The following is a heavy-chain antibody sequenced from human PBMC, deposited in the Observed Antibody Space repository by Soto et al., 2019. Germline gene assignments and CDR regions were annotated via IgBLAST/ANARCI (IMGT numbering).Heavy chain of an antibody. CDR1: GGSISSSPYC. CDR2: IYYSGTT. Sequence: PSETLSLTSSVSGGSISSSPYCLGWIRQPPGKGLEWLGTIYYSGTTSYNPSLKSRVIISVDTSNNQLFLKLRSVTAADTAVYHCARHRQYYDTSGYQQRYFDYWGQGTQVTVSS. V-gene: IGHV4-39*01. CDR3: ARHRQYYDTSGYQQRYFDY. D-gene: IGHD3-22*01. J-gene: IGHJ4*02.